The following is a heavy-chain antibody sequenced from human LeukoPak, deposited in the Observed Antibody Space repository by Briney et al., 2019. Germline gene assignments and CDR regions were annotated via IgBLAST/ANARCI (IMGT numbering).Heavy chain of an antibody. Sequence: SVKVSCKASGYTFTSYYMHWVRQAPGQGLEWMGGIIPIFGTANYAQKFQGRVTITADESTSTAYMELSSLRSEDTAVYYCAREGVQLWLRSFHDAFDIWGQGTMVTVSS. CDR3: AREGVQLWLRSFHDAFDI. CDR1: GYTFTSYY. CDR2: IIPIFGTA. J-gene: IGHJ3*02. D-gene: IGHD5-18*01. V-gene: IGHV1-69*13.